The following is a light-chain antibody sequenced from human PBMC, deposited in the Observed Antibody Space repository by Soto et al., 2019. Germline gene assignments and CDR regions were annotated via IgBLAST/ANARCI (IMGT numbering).Light chain of an antibody. J-gene: IGKJ3*01. V-gene: IGKV3-11*01. CDR1: QSVSSY. Sequence: EIVLTQSPATLSLSPGERATLSCRASQSVSSYLAWYQQKPGQAPRLLIYDASNRATGIPARFSGSGSGTDFTLTISSLEPEDFAVYYCQQRSHLFTFGPGTKVDIK. CDR3: QQRSHLFT. CDR2: DAS.